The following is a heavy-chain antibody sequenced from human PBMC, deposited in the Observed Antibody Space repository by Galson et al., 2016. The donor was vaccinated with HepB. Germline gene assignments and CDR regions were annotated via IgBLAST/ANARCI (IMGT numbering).Heavy chain of an antibody. CDR3: AKDSRINWPSYFDY. CDR2: TSYNDGTK. V-gene: IGHV3-23*01. D-gene: IGHD1-1*01. CDR1: GFTFDSYV. J-gene: IGHJ4*02. Sequence: SLRLSCAASGFTFDSYVMGWVRQAPGKGLEWVSSTSYNDGTKYYADSVKGRFAISRDNSKNTLYLQMNSLRAEDTAVYYCAKDSRINWPSYFDYWGQGILVTASS.